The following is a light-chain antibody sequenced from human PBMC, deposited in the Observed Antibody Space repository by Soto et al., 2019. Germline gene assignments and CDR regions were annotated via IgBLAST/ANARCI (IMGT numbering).Light chain of an antibody. CDR2: GAS. CDR1: QSVSSSY. J-gene: IGKJ2*01. V-gene: IGKV3-20*01. Sequence: EIVLTQSPGILSLSPGERATLSCRASQSVSSSYLAWYQQKPGQAPRLLIYGASNRATGIPDRFSASGSKTNFTLTISTLEPEDFPVYYCQQYGSSPPYTFGQGTKLHIK. CDR3: QQYGSSPPYT.